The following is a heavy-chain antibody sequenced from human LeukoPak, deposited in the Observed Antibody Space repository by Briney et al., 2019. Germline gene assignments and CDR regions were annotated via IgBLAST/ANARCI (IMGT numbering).Heavy chain of an antibody. D-gene: IGHD2-2*01. Sequence: GGSLRLSCAASGFTFSSYAMSWARQAPGKGLEWVSAISGSGGSTYYADSVKGRFTISRDNSKNTLYLQMNSLRAEDTAVYYCAKSSGCSSTSCYSRVFDYWGQGTPVTVPS. V-gene: IGHV3-23*01. CDR3: AKSSGCSSTSCYSRVFDY. CDR2: ISGSGGST. CDR1: GFTFSSYA. J-gene: IGHJ4*02.